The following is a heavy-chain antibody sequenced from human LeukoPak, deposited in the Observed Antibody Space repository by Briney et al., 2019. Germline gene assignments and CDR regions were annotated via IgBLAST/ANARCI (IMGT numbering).Heavy chain of an antibody. CDR1: GYTFTGYY. CDR3: ARSSSSGVWVDY. D-gene: IGHD6-6*01. V-gene: IGHV1-2*06. CDR2: INPNSGDT. Sequence: ASVKVSCKASGYTFTGYYMHWVRQAPGQGLEWMGRINPNSGDTNYAQKFQGRVTMTRDTSISTAYMELSRLRSDDTAVYYCARSSSSGVWVDYWGRGTLVTVSS. J-gene: IGHJ4*02.